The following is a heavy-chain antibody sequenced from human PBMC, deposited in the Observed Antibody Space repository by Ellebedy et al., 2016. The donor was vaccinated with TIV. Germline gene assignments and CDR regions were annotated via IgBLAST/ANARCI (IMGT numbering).Heavy chain of an antibody. CDR3: AKDEWFDP. Sequence: GESLKISXAASGFTFSSYSMNWVRQAPGKGLEWVSSISGHGGTTYYADSVKGRFTISKDISRNTLYLQMNSLRVDDTAVYYCAKDEWFDPWGQGTLVTVSS. J-gene: IGHJ5*02. CDR1: GFTFSSYS. CDR2: ISGHGGTT. V-gene: IGHV3-23*01.